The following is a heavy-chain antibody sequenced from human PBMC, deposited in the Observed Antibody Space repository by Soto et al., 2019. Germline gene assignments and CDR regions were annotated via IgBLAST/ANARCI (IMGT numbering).Heavy chain of an antibody. CDR2: IYYSGST. CDR3: ARVQVAVAGNWFDP. V-gene: IGHV4-30-4*01. CDR1: GGSISSGDYY. Sequence: SETLSLTCTVSGGSISSGDYYWSWIRQPPGKGLEWIGYIYYSGSTYYNPSLKSRVSITVDTSKNQFSLNLASVTAADTAVYYCARVQVAVAGNWFDPWGQGTLVTVSS. J-gene: IGHJ5*02. D-gene: IGHD6-19*01.